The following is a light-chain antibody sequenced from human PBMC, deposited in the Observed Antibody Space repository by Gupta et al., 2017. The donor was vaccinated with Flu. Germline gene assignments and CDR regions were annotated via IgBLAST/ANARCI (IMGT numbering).Light chain of an antibody. CDR2: EGS. CDR3: CSYAGSSTLV. CDR1: SSDVGSYNL. V-gene: IGLV2-23*01. J-gene: IGLJ1*01. Sequence: QPALTQPASVSGSPGQSITIPCTGTSSDVGSYNLVSWYQQHPGKAPKLMIYEGSKRPSGVSNRFSGSKSGNTASLTISGLQAEDEADYYCCSYAGSSTLVFGTGTKVTVL.